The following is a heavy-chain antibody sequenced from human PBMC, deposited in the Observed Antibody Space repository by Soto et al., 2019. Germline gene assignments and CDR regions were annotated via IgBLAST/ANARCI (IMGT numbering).Heavy chain of an antibody. CDR1: GGSISSGGYY. D-gene: IGHD3-10*01. CDR2: IYYSGST. V-gene: IGHV4-31*03. Sequence: QVQLQESGPGLVKPSQTLSLTCTVSGGSISSGGYYWSWIRQHPGKGLEWIGYIYYSGSTYYNPSLRSRVTLSVDTSKNQSSLKLSSVTAADTAVYYCARAYLWFGELRAFDYWGQGTLVTVSS. CDR3: ARAYLWFGELRAFDY. J-gene: IGHJ4*02.